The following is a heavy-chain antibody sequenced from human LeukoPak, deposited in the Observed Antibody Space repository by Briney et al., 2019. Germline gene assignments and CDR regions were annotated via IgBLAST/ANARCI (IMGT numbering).Heavy chain of an antibody. CDR2: IYFSGTT. CDR1: GGSIRSHY. CDR3: ARGGSWFDP. Sequence: PSETLSLTRTVSGGSIRSHYWTWIRQPPGKGLEWIGYIYFSGTTNYNPSLKSRVTISVDTSKNQFSLNLTSVTAADTAVYSCARGGSWFDPWGQGTLVTVSS. J-gene: IGHJ5*02. D-gene: IGHD6-25*01. V-gene: IGHV4-59*11.